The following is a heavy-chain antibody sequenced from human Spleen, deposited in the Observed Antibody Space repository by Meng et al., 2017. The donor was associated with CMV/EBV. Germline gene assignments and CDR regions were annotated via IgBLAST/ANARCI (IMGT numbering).Heavy chain of an antibody. D-gene: IGHD2-15*01. CDR3: ARGGPLVNAPGFDY. V-gene: IGHV4-30-4*08. J-gene: IGHJ4*02. Sequence: QVQLQEEGQGRVKPSQTLSLTCTGAGGAISRGDDYWSWIRQPPGKGLEWLGYIYYSGSTYYNPSLKSRVTISVDTSKNQFSLKLSSVTAADTAVYYCARGGPLVNAPGFDYWGQGTLVTVSS. CDR2: IYYSGST. CDR1: GGAISRGDDY.